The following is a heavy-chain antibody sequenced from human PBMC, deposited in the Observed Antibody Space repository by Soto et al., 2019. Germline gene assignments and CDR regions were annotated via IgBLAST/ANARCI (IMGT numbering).Heavy chain of an antibody. CDR3: ATGSFTSTGGRIGYHYNAMDV. CDR2: IIPIFGPA. V-gene: IGHV1-69*13. CDR1: GRNFSSHS. J-gene: IGHJ6*02. D-gene: IGHD1-1*01. Sequence: SVKVSCKSSGRNFSSHSINWVRQAPGQGLEWMGGIIPIFGPANFAKKFQGRVTITADESTTTAYTELSSLTSEDTAVYYCATGSFTSTGGRIGYHYNAMDVWGQGTTVTVSS.